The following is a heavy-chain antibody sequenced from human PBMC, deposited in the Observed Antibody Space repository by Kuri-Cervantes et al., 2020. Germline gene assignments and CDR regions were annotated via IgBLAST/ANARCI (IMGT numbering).Heavy chain of an antibody. D-gene: IGHD3-10*01. Sequence: GESLKISCAASGFTFSNAWMSWVRQAPGKGLEWVSAISGSGGSTYYADSVKGRFTISRDNSKNTLYLQMNSLRAEDTAVYYCAKSIRGVRGVIIGWFDPWGQGTLVTVSS. CDR2: ISGSGGST. CDR1: GFTFSNAW. V-gene: IGHV3-23*01. CDR3: AKSIRGVRGVIIGWFDP. J-gene: IGHJ5*02.